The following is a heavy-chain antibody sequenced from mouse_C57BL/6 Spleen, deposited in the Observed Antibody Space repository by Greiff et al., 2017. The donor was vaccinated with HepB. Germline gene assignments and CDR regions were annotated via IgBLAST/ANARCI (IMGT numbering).Heavy chain of an antibody. CDR2: ISSGSSTI. Sequence: EVHLVESGGGLVKPGGSLKLSCAASGFTFSDYGMHWVRQAPEKGLEWVAYISSGSSTIYYADTVKGRFTISRDNAKNTLFLQMTSLRSEDTAMYYWARRPSTTGYYYAMDYWGQGTSVTVSS. V-gene: IGHV5-17*01. CDR1: GFTFSDYG. J-gene: IGHJ4*01. D-gene: IGHD6-1*01. CDR3: ARRPSTTGYYYAMDY.